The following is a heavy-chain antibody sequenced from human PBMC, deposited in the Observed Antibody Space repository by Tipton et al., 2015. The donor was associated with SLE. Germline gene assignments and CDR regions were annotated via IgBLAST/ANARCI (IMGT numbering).Heavy chain of an antibody. J-gene: IGHJ4*02. D-gene: IGHD6-13*01. CDR3: ARQPLEYYLDY. V-gene: IGHV3-33*01. CDR1: GFIFSNYG. Sequence: SLRLSCAASGFIFSNYGMHWVRQAPGKGLEWVAVIWFDGSNKYYADSVKGRFTISRDKSKNTLYLQMNSLRAEDTAVYYCARQPLEYYLDYWGQGNLVTVSS. CDR2: IWFDGSNK.